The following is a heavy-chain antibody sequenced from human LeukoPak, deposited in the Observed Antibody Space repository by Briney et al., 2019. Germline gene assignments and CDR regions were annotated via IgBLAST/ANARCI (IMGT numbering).Heavy chain of an antibody. J-gene: IGHJ4*02. CDR2: IYYSGST. CDR3: VRGGDGYNNDY. V-gene: IGHV4-59*01. Sequence: PSETLSLTCTVSGGSISSYYWSWIRQPPGKGLEWIGYIYYSGSTNYNPSLKSRVTISVDTSKNQFSLKLSSVTVANTAVYYCVRGGDGYNNDYWGQGTLVTVSS. D-gene: IGHD5-24*01. CDR1: GGSISSYY.